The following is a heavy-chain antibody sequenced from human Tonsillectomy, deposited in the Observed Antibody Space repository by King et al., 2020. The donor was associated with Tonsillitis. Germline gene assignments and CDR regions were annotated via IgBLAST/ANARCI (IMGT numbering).Heavy chain of an antibody. CDR3: AREGATNSGRYFDAFDI. Sequence: VQLVESGGGLVQPGGSLRLSCAASGFTFSTYWMHWVRQAPGKGLVWVSRINSDGSNTNYADSVKGRFTISRDNAKNKLYLQMNSLRAEDTTVYYCAREGATNSGRYFDAFDIWGQGTMVTVSS. V-gene: IGHV3-74*01. D-gene: IGHD1-26*01. CDR1: GFTFSTYW. J-gene: IGHJ3*02. CDR2: INSDGSNT.